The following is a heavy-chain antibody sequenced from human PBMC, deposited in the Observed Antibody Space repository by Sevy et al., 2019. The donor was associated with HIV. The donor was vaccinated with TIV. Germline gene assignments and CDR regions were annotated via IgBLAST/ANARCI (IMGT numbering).Heavy chain of an antibody. CDR2: IYHSGST. CDR3: ARWKGDTALVSTYYYFDY. J-gene: IGHJ4*02. V-gene: IGHV4-38-2*01. D-gene: IGHD5-18*01. Sequence: SETLSLTCAVSGYSISSGYYWGWIRQPPGKGLEWIGSIYHSGSTHYNPSLKSRVTISVDTSKNQFPLKLSSVTAADTAVYYCARWKGDTALVSTYYYFDYWGQGTLVTVSS. CDR1: GYSISSGYY.